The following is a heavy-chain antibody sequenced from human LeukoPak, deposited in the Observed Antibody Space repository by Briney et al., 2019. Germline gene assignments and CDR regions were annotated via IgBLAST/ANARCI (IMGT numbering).Heavy chain of an antibody. V-gene: IGHV4-39*01. CDR3: ARLRAYYYDSSGYYNFDF. D-gene: IGHD3-22*01. CDR2: ISYSERT. CDR1: GGSTSSSSFY. Sequence: PSETLSLTCTVSGGSTSSSSFYWGWIRQPPGKGLECIGRISYSERTYYNPSPQSRVTISVDTSKNPFSLRLSSVTAADSAVYYCARLRAYYYDSSGYYNFDFWGQGTLVTVSS. J-gene: IGHJ4*02.